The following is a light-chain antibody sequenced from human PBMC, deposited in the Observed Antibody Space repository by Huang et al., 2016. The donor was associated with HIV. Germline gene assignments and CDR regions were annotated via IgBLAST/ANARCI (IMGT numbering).Light chain of an antibody. Sequence: EIVLTQSPATLSLSPGERATLSCRASQSVSSYLAWYQQKPGQAPRVLIYDASNRATGIPARFSGSGSGTDFTLTISSLEPEDFAVYYCQQRSNWAPITFGGGTKVEIK. CDR2: DAS. CDR1: QSVSSY. V-gene: IGKV3-11*01. J-gene: IGKJ4*01. CDR3: QQRSNWAPIT.